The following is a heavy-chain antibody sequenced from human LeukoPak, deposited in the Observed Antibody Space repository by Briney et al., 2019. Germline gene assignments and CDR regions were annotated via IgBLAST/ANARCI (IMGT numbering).Heavy chain of an antibody. CDR3: ATVSPPGGRYGMDV. CDR2: FDPEDGET. D-gene: IGHD4-23*01. CDR1: GYTLTELS. J-gene: IGHJ6*02. V-gene: IGHV1-24*01. Sequence: GASVKVSCKVSGYTLTELSMHWVRQAPGKGLEWMGGFDPEDGETIYAQKFQGRVTMTEDTSTDTAYMELSSLRSEDTAVYYCATVSPPGGRYGMDVWGQGTTVTVSS.